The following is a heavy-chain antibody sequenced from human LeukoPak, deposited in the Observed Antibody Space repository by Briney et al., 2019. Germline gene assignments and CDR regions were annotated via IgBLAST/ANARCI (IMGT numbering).Heavy chain of an antibody. J-gene: IGHJ3*01. CDR3: VRDSNPYCQGDCNYEAFDY. Sequence: AGSLRLACAASGVKVSNYWMTWVRQAPGKGLEWVANIKRDGSKKSYMDSVKGRFTISRDNAKNSLYLQMNSLTAEDTAVYYCVRDSNPYCQGDCNYEAFDYWGQGAMVTVSP. CDR1: GVKVSNYW. CDR2: IKRDGSKK. D-gene: IGHD2-21*02. V-gene: IGHV3-7*01.